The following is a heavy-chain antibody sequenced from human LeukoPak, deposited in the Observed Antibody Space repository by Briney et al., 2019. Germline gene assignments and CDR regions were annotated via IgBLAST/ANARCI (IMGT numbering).Heavy chain of an antibody. Sequence: GGSLRLSCAASGFTFSIYWMHWVRQAPGKGLVWVSRINSDGSSTNYADSVKGRFTISRDNAKNTLYLQMNSLRAEDTAVYYCAKGGATVGDAFDIWGQGTMVTVSS. V-gene: IGHV3-74*01. CDR1: GFTFSIYW. D-gene: IGHD1-26*01. CDR2: INSDGSST. J-gene: IGHJ3*02. CDR3: AKGGATVGDAFDI.